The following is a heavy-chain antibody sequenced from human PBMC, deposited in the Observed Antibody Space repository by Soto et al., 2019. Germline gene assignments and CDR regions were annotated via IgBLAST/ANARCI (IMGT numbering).Heavy chain of an antibody. Sequence: QVQLVQSGAEVKKPGASVKVSCKASGYTFTNYGITWVRQAPGQGLEWMGWISDYNGNTFYGKKFQGRVTMTTDTSTXTXXXEXQSLRSDDTAVYYCAREGYYSGSGTYSPPRYYGMDAWGQGTTVTVSS. D-gene: IGHD3-10*01. CDR3: AREGYYSGSGTYSPPRYYGMDA. CDR2: ISDYNGNT. J-gene: IGHJ6*02. CDR1: GYTFTNYG. V-gene: IGHV1-18*01.